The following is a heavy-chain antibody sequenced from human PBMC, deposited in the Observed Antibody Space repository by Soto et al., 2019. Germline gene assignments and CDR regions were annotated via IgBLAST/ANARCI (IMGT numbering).Heavy chain of an antibody. CDR1: GYTFTSFY. D-gene: IGHD2-8*01. V-gene: IGHV1-46*01. J-gene: IGHJ5*01. Sequence: ASVKVSCKASGYTFTSFYVQWVRQAPGQGLEWMGIINPSGGRTSFAQKFQGRVTMTRDTYTSTVYTELSSLRSDDTAVYYCARSYCSTGVCWGSDSWGQGTLVTVSS. CDR2: INPSGGRT. CDR3: ARSYCSTGVCWGSDS.